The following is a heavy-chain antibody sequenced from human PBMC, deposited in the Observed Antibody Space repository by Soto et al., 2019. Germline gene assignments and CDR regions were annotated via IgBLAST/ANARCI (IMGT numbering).Heavy chain of an antibody. CDR1: GFTFSSYW. CDR3: ARDQGYCSAGSCYVAGY. CDR2: INSDGSST. V-gene: IGHV3-74*01. J-gene: IGHJ4*02. D-gene: IGHD2-15*01. Sequence: EVQLVESGGGLVQPGGSQRLSCAASGFTFSSYWMHWVRQASGKGLVWVSRINSDGSSTSYADSVKGRFTISRDNAKNTLYLQMNRLRAEDTAVYYCARDQGYCSAGSCYVAGYWGQGTLVTVPS.